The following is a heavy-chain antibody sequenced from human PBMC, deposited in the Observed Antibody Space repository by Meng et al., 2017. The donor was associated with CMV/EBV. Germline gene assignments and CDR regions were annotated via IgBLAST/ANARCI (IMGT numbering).Heavy chain of an antibody. V-gene: IGHV4-39*07. CDR3: ARDRWLLNNWFDP. Sequence: GSLRLSCTVSGGSISSSSYYWGWIRQPPGKGLEWIGSIYYSGSTYYNPSLKSRVTISVDPSKNQFSLKLSSVTAADTAVYYCARDRWLLNNWFDPWGQGTLVTVSS. J-gene: IGHJ5*02. D-gene: IGHD2-15*01. CDR2: IYYSGST. CDR1: GGSISSSSYY.